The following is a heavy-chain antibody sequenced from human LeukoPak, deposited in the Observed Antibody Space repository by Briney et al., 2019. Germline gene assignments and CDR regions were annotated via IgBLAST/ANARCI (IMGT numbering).Heavy chain of an antibody. CDR2: IRYDGSNK. D-gene: IGHD3-10*01. CDR1: GFTFSSYG. Sequence: GGSLRLSCAASGFTFSSYGMHWVRQAPGKGLEWVAFIRYDGSNKYYADSVKGRFTISRDNSKNTLYLQTNSLRAEDTAVYYCAKGYSMVRGVRDFDYWGQGTLVTVSS. CDR3: AKGYSMVRGVRDFDY. V-gene: IGHV3-30*02. J-gene: IGHJ4*02.